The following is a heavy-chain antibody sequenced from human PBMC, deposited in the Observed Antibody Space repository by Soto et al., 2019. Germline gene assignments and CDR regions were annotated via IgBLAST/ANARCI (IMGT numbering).Heavy chain of an antibody. D-gene: IGHD3-9*01. J-gene: IGHJ4*02. CDR2: LYYSGST. CDR1: GGSVSSGSYY. CDR3: ARGPAFLTGYYRMPYYFDY. Sequence: PSETLSLTCTVSGGSVSSGSYYWSWIRQPPGKGLEYIGYLYYSGSTNYNPALKSRVTISVDTPKNQFSLKLTSVTAADTAIYYCARGPAFLTGYYRMPYYFDYWGQGTLGTVSS. V-gene: IGHV4-61*01.